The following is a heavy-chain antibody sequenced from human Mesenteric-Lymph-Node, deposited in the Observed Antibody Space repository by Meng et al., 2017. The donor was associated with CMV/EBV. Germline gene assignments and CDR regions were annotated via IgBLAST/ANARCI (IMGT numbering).Heavy chain of an antibody. CDR3: AKVVQQWLVWGYYFDY. Sequence: GESLKISCAASKFTVSSNEMNWVRQAPGKGLGWVSSISGGSTYYADSRKGRFTISRDNSKNTLFLQMNSLRAEDTAVYYCAKVVQQWLVWGYYFDYWGQGTLVTVSS. CDR1: KFTVSSNE. J-gene: IGHJ4*02. CDR2: ISGGST. V-gene: IGHV3-38-3*01. D-gene: IGHD6-19*01.